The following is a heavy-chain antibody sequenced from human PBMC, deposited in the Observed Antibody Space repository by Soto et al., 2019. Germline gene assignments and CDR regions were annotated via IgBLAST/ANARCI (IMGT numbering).Heavy chain of an antibody. Sequence: SLRLSCTASGFTFGDYAMSWFRQAPGKGLEWVGFIRSKAYGGTTEYAASVKGRFTISRDDSESIAYLQMNSLKTEDTAVYYCTRAYYYDSSGYYRYWGQGTLVTVS. V-gene: IGHV3-49*03. CDR2: IRSKAYGGTT. CDR1: GFTFGDYA. CDR3: TRAYYYDSSGYYRY. D-gene: IGHD3-22*01. J-gene: IGHJ4*02.